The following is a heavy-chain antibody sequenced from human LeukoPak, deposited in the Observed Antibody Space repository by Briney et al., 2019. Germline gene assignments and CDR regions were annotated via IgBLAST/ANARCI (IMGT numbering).Heavy chain of an antibody. D-gene: IGHD1-7*01. J-gene: IGHJ4*02. CDR3: ARDGLLYSGTSVPIGY. CDR2: IKQDGSEK. CDR1: GFTFSSYW. Sequence: GGSLRLSCAASGFTFSSYWMSWVRQAPGKGLEWVANIKQDGSEKYYVDSVKGRFTISRDNAKNSLYPQMNSLRAEDTAVYYCARDGLLYSGTSVPIGYWGQGTLVTVSS. V-gene: IGHV3-7*01.